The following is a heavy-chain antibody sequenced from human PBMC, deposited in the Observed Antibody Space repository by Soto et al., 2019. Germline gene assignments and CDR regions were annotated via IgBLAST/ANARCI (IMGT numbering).Heavy chain of an antibody. V-gene: IGHV1-3*01. CDR2: INAVNDNT. CDR1: GYTFTNYP. Sequence: ASVKVSCKASGYTFTNYPMHWVRQAPGQGLEWMGWINAVNDNTKYSQRFQGRVTITKDTSASTAYMELSSLRSEDTAVYYCARDRGSGEDYWGQGTLVTVSS. CDR3: ARDRGSGEDY. D-gene: IGHD1-26*01. J-gene: IGHJ4*02.